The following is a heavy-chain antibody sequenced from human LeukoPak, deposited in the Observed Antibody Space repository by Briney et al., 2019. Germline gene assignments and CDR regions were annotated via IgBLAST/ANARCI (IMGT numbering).Heavy chain of an antibody. Sequence: GGSLRLSCAASGFTFSDYYMSWIRQAPGKGLEWVSYISSSSSYTTYADSVKGRFTISRDNAKNSLYLQMNSLRAEDTAVYYCARTFVSGDGYKVGYFDYWGQGTLVTVSS. CDR1: GFTFSDYY. CDR2: ISSSSSYT. CDR3: ARTFVSGDGYKVGYFDY. D-gene: IGHD5-24*01. J-gene: IGHJ4*02. V-gene: IGHV3-11*03.